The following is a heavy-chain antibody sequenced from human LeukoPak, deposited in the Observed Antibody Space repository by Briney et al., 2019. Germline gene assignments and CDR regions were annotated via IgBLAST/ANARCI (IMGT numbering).Heavy chain of an antibody. V-gene: IGHV1-46*01. CDR1: GYTFTSYY. CDR2: INPSGGST. D-gene: IGHD4-17*01. CDR3: ARIDYGDYHQDAFDI. J-gene: IGHJ3*02. Sequence: GASVKVSCKASGYTFTSYYMHWVRQAPGQGLEWMGIINPSGGSTSYAQRFQGRVTMTRDMSTSTVYMELSSLRSEDTAVYYCARIDYGDYHQDAFDIWGQGTMVTVSP.